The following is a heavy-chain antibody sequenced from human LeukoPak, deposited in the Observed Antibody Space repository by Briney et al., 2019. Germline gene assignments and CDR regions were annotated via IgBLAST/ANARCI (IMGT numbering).Heavy chain of an antibody. Sequence: GGSLRLSCAASGFTFSSYSMNWVRQAPGKGLEWVSSISSSSSTIYYADSVKGRFTISRDNARNSLYLQMNSLRAEDTAVYYCARGSDSEDYWGQGTLVAVSS. J-gene: IGHJ4*02. V-gene: IGHV3-21*01. CDR1: GFTFSSYS. CDR3: ARGSDSEDY. D-gene: IGHD2-21*02. CDR2: ISSSSSTI.